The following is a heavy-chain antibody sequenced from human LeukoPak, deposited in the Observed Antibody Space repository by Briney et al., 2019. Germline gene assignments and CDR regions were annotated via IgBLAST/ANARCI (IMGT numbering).Heavy chain of an antibody. J-gene: IGHJ4*02. D-gene: IGHD5-12*01. CDR1: GFTFSSYG. Sequence: GGSLRLSCAASGFTFSSYGMHWVRQAPGKGLEWVSMMNDNGDRTYYADSVKGRFTISRDNSKNTLYLQMNNLRAEDTAIYFCVKGGWLDYWGQGTLVTVSS. CDR3: VKGGWLDY. V-gene: IGHV3-23*01. CDR2: MNDNGDRT.